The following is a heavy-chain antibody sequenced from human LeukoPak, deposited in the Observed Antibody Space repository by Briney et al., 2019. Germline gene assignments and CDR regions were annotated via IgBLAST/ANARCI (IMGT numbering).Heavy chain of an antibody. CDR1: GFTFSSYS. D-gene: IGHD3-16*01. Sequence: PGGSLRLSCAASGFTFSSYSMNWVRQAPGKGLEWVSPISSSSSYIYYADSVKGRFTISRDNAKNSLYLQMNSLRAEDTAVYYCARDRGRFRFGNDAFDIWGQGTMVTVSS. CDR3: ARDRGRFRFGNDAFDI. V-gene: IGHV3-21*01. J-gene: IGHJ3*02. CDR2: ISSSSSYI.